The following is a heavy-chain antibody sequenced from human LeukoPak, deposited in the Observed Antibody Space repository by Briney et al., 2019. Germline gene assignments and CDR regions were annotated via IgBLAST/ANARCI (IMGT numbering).Heavy chain of an antibody. CDR1: GFTFSSYA. J-gene: IGHJ4*02. V-gene: IGHV3-23*01. D-gene: IGHD1-26*01. CDR3: AKASVYSGSSHFDY. Sequence: GGSLRLSCAASGFTFSSYAMSWVRQAPGKGLEWVSATSGSGGSTYYADSVKGRFTISRDNSKNTLYLQMNSLRAEDTAVYYCAKASVYSGSSHFDYWGQGTLVTVSS. CDR2: TSGSGGST.